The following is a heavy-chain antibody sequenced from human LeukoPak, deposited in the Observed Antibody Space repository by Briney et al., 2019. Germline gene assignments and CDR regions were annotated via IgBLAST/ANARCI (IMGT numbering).Heavy chain of an antibody. CDR3: AKDFGGNFGVIGGFDN. CDR2: ISIGSGGT. CDR1: GFTFTTYA. J-gene: IGHJ4*02. Sequence: GGSLRLSCAASGFTFTTYALNWVRQAPGKGLEWVSGISIGSGGTYYADSVKGRFTSSRDDSKNTLYLQMSSLRTEDTAVYYCAKDFGGNFGVIGGFDNWGQGTLVTVSS. V-gene: IGHV3-23*01. D-gene: IGHD3-3*01.